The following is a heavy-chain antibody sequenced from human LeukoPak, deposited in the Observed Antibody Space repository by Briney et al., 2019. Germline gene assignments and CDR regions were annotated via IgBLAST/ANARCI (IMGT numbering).Heavy chain of an antibody. J-gene: IGHJ4*02. CDR3: ARRASLSAYYFDY. CDR1: GYSFTSYW. V-gene: IGHV5-51*01. Sequence: PGESLKISCQGSGYSFTSYWIGWVRQMPGKGLEWMGIIYPGDSDTRYSPSFQGQVTISADKSISTAYLQWSSLKASDTAMYYCARRASLSAYYFDYWGQGTLVTVSS. D-gene: IGHD1-26*01. CDR2: IYPGDSDT.